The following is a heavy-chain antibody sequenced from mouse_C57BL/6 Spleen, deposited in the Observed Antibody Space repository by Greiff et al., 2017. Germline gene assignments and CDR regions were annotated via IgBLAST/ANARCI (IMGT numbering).Heavy chain of an antibody. D-gene: IGHD1-1*01. Sequence: EVMLVESGGGLVKPGGSLKLSCAASGFTFSSYAMSWVRQTPDKRLEWVATISDGGSYTYYPDNVKGRFTISRDNAKNNLYLQMSHLKSEDTAMYYCARDYYGSSFYFDYWGQGTTLTVSA. CDR3: ARDYYGSSFYFDY. CDR2: ISDGGSYT. V-gene: IGHV5-4*01. CDR1: GFTFSSYA. J-gene: IGHJ2*01.